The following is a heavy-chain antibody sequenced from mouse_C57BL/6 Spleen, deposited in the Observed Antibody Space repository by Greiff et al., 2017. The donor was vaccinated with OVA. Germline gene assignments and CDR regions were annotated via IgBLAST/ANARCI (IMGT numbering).Heavy chain of an antibody. Sequence: VQLQQSGAELARPGASVKLSCKASGYTFTSYGISWVKQRPGQGLEWIGEIYPRSGNTYYNEKFKGKATLTADKSSSTAYMELRSLTSEDSAVYFCARKGSYYGSSYWYFDVWGTGTTVTVSS. V-gene: IGHV1-81*01. CDR3: ARKGSYYGSSYWYFDV. D-gene: IGHD1-1*01. CDR1: GYTFTSYG. J-gene: IGHJ1*03. CDR2: IYPRSGNT.